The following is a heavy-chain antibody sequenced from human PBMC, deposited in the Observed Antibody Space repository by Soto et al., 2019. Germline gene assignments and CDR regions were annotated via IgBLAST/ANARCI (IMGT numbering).Heavy chain of an antibody. J-gene: IGHJ4*02. Sequence: QVQLVESGGGVVQPGRSLRLSCAASGFTFSTYAMHWVRQAPGKGLEWVAVISYDGTNKYYADSVKGRFTISRDNSQNTLYLQMNSLRAEDTAVYYCARDGGSYWGQGTLVTVSS. CDR2: ISYDGTNK. CDR3: ARDGGSY. D-gene: IGHD3-16*01. CDR1: GFTFSTYA. V-gene: IGHV3-30-3*01.